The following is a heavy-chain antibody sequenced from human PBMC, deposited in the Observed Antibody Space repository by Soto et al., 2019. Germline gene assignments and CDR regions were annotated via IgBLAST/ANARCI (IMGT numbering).Heavy chain of an antibody. J-gene: IGHJ5*02. CDR2: IRSKVNTYAT. V-gene: IGHV3-73*02. CDR3: TRFSMDSSSGWFDP. Sequence: EVQLVESGGDLVQPGGSLKVSCAASGFTFSGSAIHWVRQASGKGLEWVGRIRSKVNTYATAYAASVKGRFSISRDDSKNTAYLEMNSLKTEDTAVYYCTRFSMDSSSGWFDPWGQGTLVAVS. CDR1: GFTFSGSA. D-gene: IGHD6-6*01.